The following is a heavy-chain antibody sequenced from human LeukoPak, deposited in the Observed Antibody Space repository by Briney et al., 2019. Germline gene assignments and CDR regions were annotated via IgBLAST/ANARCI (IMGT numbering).Heavy chain of an antibody. V-gene: IGHV4-39*07. CDR2: SYHSGST. CDR3: ARTRSFTYYDILTGPGFFDY. J-gene: IGHJ4*02. Sequence: SETLSLTCTVSGGSISSSSYYWGWIRQPPGKGLEWIGRSYHSGSTYYNPSLTSRVTISVDASKNQFSLKLSSVTAADTAVYYCARTRSFTYYDILTGPGFFDYWGQGTLVTVSS. CDR1: GGSISSSSYY. D-gene: IGHD3-9*01.